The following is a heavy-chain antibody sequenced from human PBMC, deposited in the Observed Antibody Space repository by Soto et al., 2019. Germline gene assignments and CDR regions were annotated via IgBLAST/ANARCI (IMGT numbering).Heavy chain of an antibody. Sequence: QVQLVQSGAEVKKPGASVKVSCKASGYIFTSYDINWVRQATGQGLEWMGWANPNSGNTGYSQKFQGRVPMPRDTSITTAYMELSSLRSEDTAVYYCARGKSLENWGQGTLVTVSS. D-gene: IGHD1-1*01. CDR2: ANPNSGNT. J-gene: IGHJ4*02. CDR1: GYIFTSYD. CDR3: ARGKSLEN. V-gene: IGHV1-8*01.